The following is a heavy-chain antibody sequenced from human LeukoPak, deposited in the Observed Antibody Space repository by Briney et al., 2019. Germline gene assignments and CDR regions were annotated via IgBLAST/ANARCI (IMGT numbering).Heavy chain of an antibody. CDR3: ARWLELMRNFDW. Sequence: GGSLRLSCVGSGFTFSDYWMSSVRQAPGKGLEWVANIKQDGSEKDYVDALKGRFTISRDNAKNSLYLQMNSLRAEDTAVYYCARWLELMRNFDWWGQGTLVTVSS. D-gene: IGHD5-24*01. CDR2: IKQDGSEK. V-gene: IGHV3-7*01. J-gene: IGHJ4*02. CDR1: GFTFSDYW.